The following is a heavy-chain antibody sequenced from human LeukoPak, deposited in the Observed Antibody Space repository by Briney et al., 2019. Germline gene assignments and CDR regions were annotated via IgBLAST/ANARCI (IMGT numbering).Heavy chain of an antibody. CDR3: ARDQIAVAGTPGDY. CDR2: IYRSGST. J-gene: IGHJ4*02. V-gene: IGHV4-4*02. CDR1: GGSISSSNW. D-gene: IGHD6-19*01. Sequence: PSETLSLTCAVSGGSISSSNWWSWVRQPPGKGLEWIGEIYRSGSTNYNPSLKSRVTISVDKSKNQFSLKLSSVTAADTAVYYCARDQIAVAGTPGDYWGQGTLVTVSS.